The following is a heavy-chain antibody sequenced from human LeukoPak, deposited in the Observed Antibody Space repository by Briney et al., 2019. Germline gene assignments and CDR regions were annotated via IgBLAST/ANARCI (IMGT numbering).Heavy chain of an antibody. V-gene: IGHV4-4*07. CDR3: ARDAYYYDSSGYYLLDY. D-gene: IGHD3-22*01. CDR2: IYTSGST. Sequence: PSETLSLTCTVSGGSISSYYWSWIRQPAGKGLEWIGRIYTSGSTYYNPSLNSRVTMSVDTSKNQFSLKLTSVTAADTAVYYCARDAYYYDSSGYYLLDYWGQGTLVTVSS. CDR1: GGSISSYY. J-gene: IGHJ4*02.